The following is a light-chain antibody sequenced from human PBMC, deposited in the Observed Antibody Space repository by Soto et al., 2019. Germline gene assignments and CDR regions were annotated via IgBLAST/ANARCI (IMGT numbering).Light chain of an antibody. CDR3: QHFANLPMT. CDR2: AAS. Sequence: IQMTQSASSLSASVGDRVTITCRASQSISSYLNWYQQKPGKAPKLLIYAASSLQSGVPSRFSGSGSGTDFTLTISSLQPQDIATYYCQHFANLPMTFGQGTRLEI. CDR1: QSISSY. V-gene: IGKV1-39*01. J-gene: IGKJ5*01.